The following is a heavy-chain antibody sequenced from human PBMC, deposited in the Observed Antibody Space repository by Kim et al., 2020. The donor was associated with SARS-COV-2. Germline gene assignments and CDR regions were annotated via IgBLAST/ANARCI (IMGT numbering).Heavy chain of an antibody. J-gene: IGHJ4*02. CDR2: IIPIFGTA. CDR1: GGTFSSYA. V-gene: IGHV1-69*13. Sequence: SVKVSCKASGGTFSSYAISWVRQAPGQGLEWMGGIIPIFGTANYAQKFQGRVTITADESTSTAYMELSSLRSEDTAVYYCARGTHLSLADLGFDYWGQGTLVTVSS. CDR3: ARGTHLSLADLGFDY. D-gene: IGHD3-16*01.